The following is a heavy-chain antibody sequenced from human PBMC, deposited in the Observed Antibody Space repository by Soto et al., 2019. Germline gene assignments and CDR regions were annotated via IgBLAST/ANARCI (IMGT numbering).Heavy chain of an antibody. CDR3: ARGPYCGGDCFFDY. CDR2: INAYNGNT. J-gene: IGHJ4*02. D-gene: IGHD2-21*02. Sequence: ASVKVSCKASGYTFTSYGISWVRQAPGQRLEWMGWINAYNGNTKYAQKFQGRVTMTRDTSASTAYMELSSLRSEDTAVYYCARGPYCGGDCFFDYWGQGTLVTVSS. V-gene: IGHV1-18*01. CDR1: GYTFTSYG.